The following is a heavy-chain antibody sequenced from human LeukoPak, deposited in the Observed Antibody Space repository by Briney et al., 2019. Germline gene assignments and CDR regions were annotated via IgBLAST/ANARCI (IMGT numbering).Heavy chain of an antibody. CDR1: GGSISSYY. Sequence: SQTLSLTCTVSGGSISSYYWSWIRQPPGKGLEWIGYIYYSGSTNYNPSLKSRVTISVDTSKNQFSLKLSSVTAADTAVYYCARAEGYGGNSPDFDYWGQGTLVTVSS. V-gene: IGHV4-59*01. J-gene: IGHJ4*02. D-gene: IGHD4-23*01. CDR3: ARAEGYGGNSPDFDY. CDR2: IYYSGST.